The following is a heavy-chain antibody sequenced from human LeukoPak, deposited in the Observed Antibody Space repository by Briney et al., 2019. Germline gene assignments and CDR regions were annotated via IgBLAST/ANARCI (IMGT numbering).Heavy chain of an antibody. CDR3: ARHRYFYFDL. CDR1: GFTFSLHY. V-gene: IGHV3-7*01. Sequence: PGGSLRLSCAASGFTFSLHYMGWVRQTPGKGLEWVANIKEDGSDTFYVDSVKGRFTISRDNAKNSVYLQMNILRAEDTAVYYRARHRYFYFDLWGQGTLVNVSS. CDR2: IKEDGSDT. D-gene: IGHD3-9*01. J-gene: IGHJ4*02.